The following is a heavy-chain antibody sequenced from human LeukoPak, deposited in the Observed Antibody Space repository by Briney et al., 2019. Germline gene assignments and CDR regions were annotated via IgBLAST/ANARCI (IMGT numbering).Heavy chain of an antibody. CDR1: GYTFTSYA. J-gene: IGHJ4*02. D-gene: IGHD5-18*01. CDR2: INAGNGNT. CDR3: ARVPGYSYAYDY. Sequence: ASVKVSSKASGYTFTSYAMHWVRQAPGQRLEWMGWINAGNGNTKYSQKFQGRVTITRDTSASTAYMELSSLRSEDTAVYYCARVPGYSYAYDYWGQGTLVTVSS. V-gene: IGHV1-3*01.